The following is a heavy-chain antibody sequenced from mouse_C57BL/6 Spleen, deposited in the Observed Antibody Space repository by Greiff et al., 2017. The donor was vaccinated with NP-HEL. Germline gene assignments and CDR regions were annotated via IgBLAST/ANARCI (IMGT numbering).Heavy chain of an antibody. Sequence: EVQLQQSGAELVRPGASVKLSCTASGFNIKDDYMHWVKQRPEQGLEWIGWIDPENGDTEYASKFQGKATITADTSSNTAYLQLSSLTSEDTAVYYCTTPDCYYVRYAMDDWGQGTSVTVSS. J-gene: IGHJ4*01. CDR3: TTPDCYYVRYAMDD. V-gene: IGHV14-4*01. CDR1: GFNIKDDY. CDR2: IDPENGDT. D-gene: IGHD2-3*01.